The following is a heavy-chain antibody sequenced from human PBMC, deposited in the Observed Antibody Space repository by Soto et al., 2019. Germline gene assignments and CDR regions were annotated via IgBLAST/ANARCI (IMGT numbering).Heavy chain of an antibody. CDR2: IWSDGRNK. Sequence: GGSLRLSCAASGFTFSTYGIHWVRQAPGKGLEWVSVIWSDGRNKYYADSVKGRLTISRDNSKNTVYLEMNSLRAEDTAVYYCARDSDTSGYYSIFDSWGQGTLVTVSS. CDR3: ARDSDTSGYYSIFDS. D-gene: IGHD3-22*01. J-gene: IGHJ4*02. CDR1: GFTFSTYG. V-gene: IGHV3-33*01.